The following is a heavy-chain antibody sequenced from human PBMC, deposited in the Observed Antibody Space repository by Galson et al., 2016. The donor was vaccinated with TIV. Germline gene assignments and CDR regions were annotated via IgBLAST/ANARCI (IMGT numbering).Heavy chain of an antibody. J-gene: IGHJ4*02. Sequence: LRLSCAASGFPFSGSWMSWVRQAPGKGLEWVANIKQDGSEKYYVNSVKGRFTISRDNAKDSVYLQMNSLRAEDTAVYYCARELHWSGRDYWGQGTLVTVSS. CDR1: GFPFSGSW. V-gene: IGHV3-7*01. CDR3: ARELHWSGRDY. D-gene: IGHD3-3*01. CDR2: IKQDGSEK.